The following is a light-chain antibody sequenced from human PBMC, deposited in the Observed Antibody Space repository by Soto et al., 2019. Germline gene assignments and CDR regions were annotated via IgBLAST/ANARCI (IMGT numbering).Light chain of an antibody. V-gene: IGKV3-20*01. J-gene: IGKJ2*01. Sequence: EIVLTQSPGTLSLSPGERATLSCRASQSVSSSYLAWYQQKPGQAPRLLIYGGSRRATGIPDRFSGSGSGTDFTLAISRLEPEDFAVYYCQQYGSSPRTFGQGTKLEIK. CDR2: GGS. CDR3: QQYGSSPRT. CDR1: QSVSSSY.